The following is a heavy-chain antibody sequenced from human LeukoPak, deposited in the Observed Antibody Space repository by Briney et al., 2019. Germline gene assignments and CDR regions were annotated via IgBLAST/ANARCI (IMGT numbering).Heavy chain of an antibody. Sequence: ASVKVSCKASGYTFTSYGISWVRQAPGQGLEWMGWISAYNGNTNYAQKLQGRVTMTTDTSTSTAYMELRSLRSDDTAVYYCAREVAAAGIPYYYYGMDVWGQGTTVTVSS. J-gene: IGHJ6*02. CDR1: GYTFTSYG. D-gene: IGHD6-13*01. CDR3: AREVAAAGIPYYYYGMDV. CDR2: ISAYNGNT. V-gene: IGHV1-18*01.